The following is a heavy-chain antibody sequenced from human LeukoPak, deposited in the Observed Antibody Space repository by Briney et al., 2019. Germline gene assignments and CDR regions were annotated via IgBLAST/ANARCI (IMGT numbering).Heavy chain of an antibody. CDR2: ISYDGSNK. J-gene: IGHJ4*02. Sequence: PGGSLRLSCVTSGFTFLDYAVHTVRQAPGKGLERVAVISYDGSNKYYADSVKSRITIPRDNPKNTPNLQMNSPRAQDTAVYYCARDPPSGMGRVRGAYCFDYWGQGTLVTVSS. D-gene: IGHD5-24*01. CDR3: ARDPPSGMGRVRGAYCFDY. CDR1: GFTFLDYA. V-gene: IGHV3-30-3*01.